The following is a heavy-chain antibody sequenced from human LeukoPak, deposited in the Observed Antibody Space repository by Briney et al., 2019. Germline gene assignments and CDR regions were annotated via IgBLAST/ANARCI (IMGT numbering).Heavy chain of an antibody. J-gene: IGHJ6*02. D-gene: IGHD5-18*01. Sequence: AGGSLRLSCAASGFTFSSYWMSWVRQAPGKGLEWVANIKQDGSEKYYVDSVKGRFTISRDNAKNSPYLQMNSLRAEDTAVYYCARDRVDTAMYGMDVWGQGTTVTVSS. V-gene: IGHV3-7*01. CDR2: IKQDGSEK. CDR1: GFTFSSYW. CDR3: ARDRVDTAMYGMDV.